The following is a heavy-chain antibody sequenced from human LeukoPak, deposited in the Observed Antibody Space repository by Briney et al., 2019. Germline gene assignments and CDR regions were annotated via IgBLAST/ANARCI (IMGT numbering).Heavy chain of an antibody. Sequence: GGSLRLSCAASGFTFSNAWMSWVRQAPGKGLEWVSAISGSGGSTYYADSVKGRFTISRDNSKNTLYLQMNSLRAEDTAVYYCAKVLSGYSSRTLYYFDYWGQGTLVTVSS. CDR2: ISGSGGST. V-gene: IGHV3-23*01. D-gene: IGHD6-13*01. CDR1: GFTFSNAW. CDR3: AKVLSGYSSRTLYYFDY. J-gene: IGHJ4*02.